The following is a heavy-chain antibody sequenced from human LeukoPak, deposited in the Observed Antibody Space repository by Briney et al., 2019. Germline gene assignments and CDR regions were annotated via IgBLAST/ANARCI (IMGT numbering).Heavy chain of an antibody. CDR1: VFTFSSYA. V-gene: IGHV3-21*01. CDR3: ARKSSAVAGPFDY. J-gene: IGHJ4*02. D-gene: IGHD6-19*01. Sequence: GGSLRLSCAASVFTFSSYAMNWVRQAPGKGLEWVSSISSTSSYIYYADSVKGRFTISRDNAKNSLYLQMNSLRAEDTAVYYCARKSSAVAGPFDYGGQGTLVTVSS. CDR2: ISSTSSYI.